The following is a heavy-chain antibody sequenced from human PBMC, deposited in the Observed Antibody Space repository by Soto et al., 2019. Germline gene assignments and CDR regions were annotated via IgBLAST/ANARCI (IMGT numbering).Heavy chain of an antibody. V-gene: IGHV1-18*01. J-gene: IGHJ3*02. CDR3: ARDLYDFWSGYRPSAFDI. Sequence: GASVKVSCKASGYTFTSYGISWVRQAPGQGLEWMGWISTYNGNTNFAQELQGRVTMTTDTSTSTAYMELRSLRSDDTAVYYCARDLYDFWSGYRPSAFDIWGQGTMVTVSS. D-gene: IGHD3-3*01. CDR1: GYTFTSYG. CDR2: ISTYNGNT.